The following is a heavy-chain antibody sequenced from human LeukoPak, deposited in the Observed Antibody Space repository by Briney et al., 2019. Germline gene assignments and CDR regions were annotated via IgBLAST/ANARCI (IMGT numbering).Heavy chain of an antibody. Sequence: GAPVKVSCKASRGTFSSYAISWVRQAPGQGLEWMGGIIPIFGTANYAQKFQGRVTITTDESTSTAYMELSSLRSEDTAVYYCAREGKRDPMVRGVIGWFDPWGQGTLVTVSS. CDR1: RGTFSSYA. CDR2: IIPIFGTA. D-gene: IGHD3-10*01. J-gene: IGHJ5*02. CDR3: AREGKRDPMVRGVIGWFDP. V-gene: IGHV1-69*05.